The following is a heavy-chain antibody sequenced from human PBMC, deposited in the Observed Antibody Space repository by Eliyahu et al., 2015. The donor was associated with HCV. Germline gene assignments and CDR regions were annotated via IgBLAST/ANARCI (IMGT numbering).Heavy chain of an antibody. Sequence: EVQLLESGXGLVQPGGSLRLXXAASGFTFSNYAMSWVRQVSGQGLEXVSTISGSGGGTYYADSVKGRFTISRDNSKNTLYLQMNSLRAEDTAIYYCAKDLSWDYWGQGTLVTVSS. CDR1: GFTFSNYA. V-gene: IGHV3-23*01. CDR2: ISGSGGGT. J-gene: IGHJ4*02. CDR3: AKDLSWDY.